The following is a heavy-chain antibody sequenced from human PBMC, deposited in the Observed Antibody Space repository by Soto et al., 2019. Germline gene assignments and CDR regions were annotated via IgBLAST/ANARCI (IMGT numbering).Heavy chain of an antibody. Sequence: SSVKVSCKASGFTFTSSAVQWVRQARGQRLEWIGWIVVGSGNTNYAQKFQERVTITRDMSTSTAYMELSSLRSEDTAVYYCARDVGRGYSYQNWFDPWGQGTRVTVSS. CDR3: ARDVGRGYSYQNWFDP. V-gene: IGHV1-58*01. J-gene: IGHJ5*02. CDR2: IVVGSGNT. D-gene: IGHD5-18*01. CDR1: GFTFTSSA.